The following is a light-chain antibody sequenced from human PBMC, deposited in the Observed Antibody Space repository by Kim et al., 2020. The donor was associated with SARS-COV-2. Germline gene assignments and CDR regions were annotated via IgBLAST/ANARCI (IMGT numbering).Light chain of an antibody. V-gene: IGLV4-69*01. CDR1: SGHSNYA. CDR3: QTWGAGIRV. Sequence: QAVLTQSPSASASLGASVKLTCTLSSGHSNYAIAWHQQQPEKGPRYLMKVNSDGSHIKGDGIPDRFSGSSSGAERYLTISSLQSDDEADYYCQTWGAGIRVFGGGTQLTVL. CDR2: VNSDGSH. J-gene: IGLJ3*02.